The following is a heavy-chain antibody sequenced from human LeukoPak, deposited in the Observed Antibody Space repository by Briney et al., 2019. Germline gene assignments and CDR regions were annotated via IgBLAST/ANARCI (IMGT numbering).Heavy chain of an antibody. CDR3: ARDIAPLAVADSWIDY. CDR2: ISWDAGST. CDR1: GFTFDDYA. Sequence: GGSLRLSCAASGFTFDDYAMHWVRQAPGKGLEWVSLISWDAGSTYYADSVKGRFTISRDNSKNSLYLQMNSLRAEDTALYYCARDIAPLAVADSWIDYWGQGTLVTVSS. J-gene: IGHJ4*02. D-gene: IGHD6-19*01. V-gene: IGHV3-43D*03.